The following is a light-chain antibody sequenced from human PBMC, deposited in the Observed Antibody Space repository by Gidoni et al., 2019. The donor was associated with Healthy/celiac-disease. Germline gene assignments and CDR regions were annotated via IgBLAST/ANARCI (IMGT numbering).Light chain of an antibody. V-gene: IGKV3-11*01. CDR3: QQRSNWPLT. Sequence: DIVLTQSPATLSLSPGERATLSCRASQSVSSYLAWYQQKPGQAPRLLIYDASNRATGIPARCSGSGSGTDFTLTISSLEPEDFAVYYCQQRSNWPLTFGGXTKVEIK. CDR2: DAS. J-gene: IGKJ4*01. CDR1: QSVSSY.